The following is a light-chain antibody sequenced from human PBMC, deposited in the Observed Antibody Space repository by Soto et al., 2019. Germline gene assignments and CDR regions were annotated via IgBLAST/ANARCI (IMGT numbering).Light chain of an antibody. Sequence: KVMTQSPATLSVSPGERATLSCRASQSVSSNLAWYQQKPGQAPRLLIYGASTRAAGVPARFSGSGSGTEFTLTISSLQSEDFAVYYCQQYNNWPQITFGGGTKVEI. CDR2: GAS. CDR1: QSVSSN. CDR3: QQYNNWPQIT. V-gene: IGKV3-15*01. J-gene: IGKJ4*01.